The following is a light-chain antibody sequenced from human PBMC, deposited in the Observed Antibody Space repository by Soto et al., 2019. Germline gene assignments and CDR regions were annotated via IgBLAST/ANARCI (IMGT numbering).Light chain of an antibody. CDR2: NTN. Sequence: QSALTQPPSASGTPGQKVTISCPGSSSNIGTNTVNWYQQLPGSAPQLLLYNTNQRPSGVPGRFSGSKSGTSASLAISGLQSEDDADYYCAAWDGSLNVVLFGGGTKVTVL. CDR1: SSNIGTNT. J-gene: IGLJ2*01. CDR3: AAWDGSLNVVL. V-gene: IGLV1-44*01.